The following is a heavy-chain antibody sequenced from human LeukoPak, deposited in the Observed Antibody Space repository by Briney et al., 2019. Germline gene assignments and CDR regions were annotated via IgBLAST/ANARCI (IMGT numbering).Heavy chain of an antibody. CDR1: GFTFSTYG. D-gene: IGHD2-8*01. CDR2: MSGSGDST. J-gene: IGHJ4*02. V-gene: IGHV3-23*01. CDR3: AKDVTNGYYFDY. Sequence: GGSLRLSCAASGFTFSTYGMSWVCQAPGKGLEWVSGMSGSGDSTYKSDSVKGRFTISRDNSKNTLYLLMSSLRAEDTAIYYCAKDVTNGYYFDYWGQGTLVTVSS.